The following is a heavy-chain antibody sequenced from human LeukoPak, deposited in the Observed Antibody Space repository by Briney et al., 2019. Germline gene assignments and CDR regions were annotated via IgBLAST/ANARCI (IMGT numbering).Heavy chain of an antibody. V-gene: IGHV3-74*01. Sequence: GGSLRLSCAASRFTFTTYWMHWVRQAPGKGLVWVSHINSDGSITSYADSMKGRFTISRDNAKNTLYLQMNSLRAEDTAVYYCARDAVDTANAVWGQGTTVTVSS. CDR2: INSDGSIT. J-gene: IGHJ6*02. CDR3: ARDAVDTANAV. CDR1: RFTFTTYW. D-gene: IGHD5-18*01.